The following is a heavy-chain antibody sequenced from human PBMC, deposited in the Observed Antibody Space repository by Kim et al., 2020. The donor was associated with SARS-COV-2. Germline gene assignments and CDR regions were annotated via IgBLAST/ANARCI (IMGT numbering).Heavy chain of an antibody. V-gene: IGHV3-43D*03. CDR3: AKDKGKQQFLGYYYYYYGMDV. D-gene: IGHD6-13*01. J-gene: IGHJ6*02. CDR2: ISWDGGST. CDR1: GFTFDDYA. Sequence: GGSLRLSCAASGFTFDDYAMHWVRQAPGKGLEWVSLISWDGGSTYYADSVKGRFTISRDNSKNSLYLQMNSLRAEDTALYYCAKDKGKQQFLGYYYYYYGMDVWGQGTTVTVSS.